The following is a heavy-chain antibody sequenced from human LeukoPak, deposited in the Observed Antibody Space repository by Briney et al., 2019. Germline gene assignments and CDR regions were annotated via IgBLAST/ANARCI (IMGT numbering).Heavy chain of an antibody. CDR3: GRHQLYCRGASCYPDWFDP. J-gene: IGHJ5*02. Sequence: GGSLRLSCAASGFTFSSYWMHWVRQAPGKGLVWVARITSDGSTTGYADSVKGRFTISRDNAKNTLYLQMNSLRAEDTAVYYCGRHQLYCRGASCYPDWFDPWGQGILVTVSS. CDR1: GFTFSSYW. V-gene: IGHV3-74*01. D-gene: IGHD2-15*01. CDR2: ITSDGSTT.